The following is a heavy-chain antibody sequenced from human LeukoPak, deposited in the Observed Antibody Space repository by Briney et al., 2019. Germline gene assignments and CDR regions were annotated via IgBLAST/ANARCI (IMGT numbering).Heavy chain of an antibody. CDR1: GGAISSSRYD. D-gene: IGHD5-18*01. J-gene: IGHJ3*02. Sequence: SETLSVNCTGPGGAISSSRYDWGWVRHPPGKLLVWDGSIYYSGSAYYIPSVKSRVTISVVTSENQYSLKLSSVTAADTAVYYCARHGGYSYGQGAFDIWGQGTMVTVSS. CDR3: ARHGGYSYGQGAFDI. V-gene: IGHV4-39*01. CDR2: IYYSGSA.